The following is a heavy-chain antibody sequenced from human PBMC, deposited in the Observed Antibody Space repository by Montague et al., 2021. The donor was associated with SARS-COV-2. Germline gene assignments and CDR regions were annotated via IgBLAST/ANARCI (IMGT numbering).Heavy chain of an antibody. D-gene: IGHD3-10*01. CDR1: GDSISTDNW. Sequence: SETLSLTCVVSGDSISTDNWWTWVRQPPGKGLEWIGNMYYSGSTYYNPSLKSRVTISIDTSKNQFSLKLSSVTAADTAVYYCARDDIVLQGVTKGMDLWGQGTTVTVSS. J-gene: IGHJ6*02. V-gene: IGHV4-4*02. CDR3: ARDDIVLQGVTKGMDL. CDR2: MYYSGST.